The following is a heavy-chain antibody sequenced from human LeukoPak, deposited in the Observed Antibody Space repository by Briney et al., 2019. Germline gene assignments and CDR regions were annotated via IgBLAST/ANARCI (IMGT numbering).Heavy chain of an antibody. D-gene: IGHD6-13*01. J-gene: IGHJ6*03. Sequence: PSETLSLTCAVYGGSFSGYYWSWIRQPPGKGLEWIGEINHSGSTNYNPSLKSRVTISVDTSKNQFSLKLSSVTAADTAVYYCARRPPPYSSSWFYCYYMDVWGKGTTVTVSS. CDR3: ARRPPPYSSSWFYCYYMDV. CDR2: INHSGST. CDR1: GGSFSGYY. V-gene: IGHV4-34*01.